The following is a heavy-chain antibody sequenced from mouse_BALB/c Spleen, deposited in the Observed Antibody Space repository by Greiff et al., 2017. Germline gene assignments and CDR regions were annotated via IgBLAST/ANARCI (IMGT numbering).Heavy chain of an antibody. CDR3: TRFDYYGYEGFGY. CDR2: INPSNGGT. V-gene: IGHV1S81*02. D-gene: IGHD2-2*01. CDR1: GYTFTSYY. Sequence: VQLQQSGAELVKPGASVKLSCKASGYTFTSYYMYWVKQRPGQGLEWIGEINPSNGGTNFNEKFKSKATLTVDNYSSTAYMQLSSLTSEDSAVYYCTRFDYYGYEGFGYWGQGTLVTVSA. J-gene: IGHJ3*01.